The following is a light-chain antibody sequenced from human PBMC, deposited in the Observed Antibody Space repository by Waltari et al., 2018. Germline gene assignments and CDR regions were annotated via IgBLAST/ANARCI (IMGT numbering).Light chain of an antibody. CDR2: EAS. CDR3: QQYNGYIYT. V-gene: IGKV1-5*03. J-gene: IGKJ2*01. Sequence: DIQMTQSPSTLSASVGDRVTITCRASQNINTYFAWYQQKPGKAPKLLIYEASSLETGGPSRFSGRGSGTEFTLTIRSLQPDDFATYYCQQYNGYIYTFGQGTWLEI. CDR1: QNINTY.